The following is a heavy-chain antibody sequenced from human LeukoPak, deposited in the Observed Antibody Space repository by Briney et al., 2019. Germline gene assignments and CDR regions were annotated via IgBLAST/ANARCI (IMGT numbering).Heavy chain of an antibody. CDR1: GFTFSTYE. J-gene: IGHJ4*02. D-gene: IGHD6-13*01. CDR2: ISENGGTT. Sequence: QPGGSLRLSCEASGFTFSTYEMNWVRQAPGKGLEWVSAISENGGTTFYADSVKGRFIITRDNSKNTLYMQMNSLRGEDTAVYYCAKDYGPKQLVFFDSWGQGTLVTVSS. V-gene: IGHV3-23*01. CDR3: AKDYGPKQLVFFDS.